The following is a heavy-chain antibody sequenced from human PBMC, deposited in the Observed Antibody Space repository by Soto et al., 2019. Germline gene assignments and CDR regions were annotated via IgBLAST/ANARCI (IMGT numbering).Heavy chain of an antibody. CDR2: IYYSGST. D-gene: IGHD3-16*01. CDR3: ARQLRYYYYGMDV. J-gene: IGHJ6*02. Sequence: QLQLQESGPGLVKPSETLSLTCTVSGGSISSSSYYWGWIRQPPGKGLEWIGSIYYSGSTYHNPSPKSRVTLSVDTSNTQFSLKLSSVTAAATAVYYCARQLRYYYYGMDVWGQGTTVTVSS. CDR1: GGSISSSSYY. V-gene: IGHV4-39*01.